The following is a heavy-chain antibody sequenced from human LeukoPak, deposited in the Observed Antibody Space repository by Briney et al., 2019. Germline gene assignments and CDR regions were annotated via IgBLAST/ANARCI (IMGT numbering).Heavy chain of an antibody. V-gene: IGHV3-74*01. CDR2: INNDGHSI. CDR3: ARDNLEWGSVFDY. D-gene: IGHD3-16*01. CDR1: AFMFKTYW. J-gene: IGHJ4*02. Sequence: GGSLRLSCAPSAFMFKTYWRHWVRQAPGKGLVWVSRINNDGHSINYADSVKGRFTTSRDNAKNTLFLHMNSLRAEDTGGYYCARDNLEWGSVFDYWGQGTLVTVSS.